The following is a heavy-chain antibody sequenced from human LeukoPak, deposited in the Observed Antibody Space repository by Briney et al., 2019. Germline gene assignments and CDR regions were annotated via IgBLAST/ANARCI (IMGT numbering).Heavy chain of an antibody. CDR1: GGSISSSSYY. CDR2: IYTSGST. V-gene: IGHV4-61*05. J-gene: IGHJ3*02. CDR3: ARVGYYDSSGYSSHAFDI. D-gene: IGHD3-22*01. Sequence: SETLSLTCTVSGGSISSSSYYWGWIRQPPGKGLEWIGRIYTSGSTNYNPSLKSRVTMSVDTSKNQFSLKLSSVTAADTAVYYCARVGYYDSSGYSSHAFDIWGQGTMVTVSS.